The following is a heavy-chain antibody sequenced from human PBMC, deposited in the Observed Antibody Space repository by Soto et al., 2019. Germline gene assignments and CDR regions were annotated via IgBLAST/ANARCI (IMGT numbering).Heavy chain of an antibody. J-gene: IGHJ6*03. Sequence: ASVKVSCKASGYTFTGYYMHWVRQAPGQGLEWMGWINPNSGGTNYAQKFQGRFTISRDNSKNTVYLQMGSLRPEDMAVYYCARRARPDFYYMDVWGKGTTVTVSS. CDR2: INPNSGGT. D-gene: IGHD6-6*01. CDR3: ARRARPDFYYMDV. CDR1: GYTFTGYY. V-gene: IGHV1-2*02.